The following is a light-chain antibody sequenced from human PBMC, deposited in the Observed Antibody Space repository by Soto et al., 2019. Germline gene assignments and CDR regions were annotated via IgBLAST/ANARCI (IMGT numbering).Light chain of an antibody. CDR3: QQYGSSPPIT. CDR1: QSVSSSY. J-gene: IGKJ5*01. V-gene: IGKV3-20*01. CDR2: AAS. Sequence: EIVLTQSPGTLSLSPVERATLSCRASQSVSSSYLVWYQQKPGQAPRLLIYAASRRATGIPDRFSGSGSETDFTLTISRLEPEDFAAYYCQQYGSSPPITFGQGTRLEIK.